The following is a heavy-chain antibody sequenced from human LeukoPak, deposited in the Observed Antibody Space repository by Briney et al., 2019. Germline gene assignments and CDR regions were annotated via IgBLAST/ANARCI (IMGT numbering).Heavy chain of an antibody. CDR3: ARDLKGFSYFDY. V-gene: IGHV4-31*03. CDR1: GGSISSGGYY. J-gene: IGHJ4*02. CDR2: IYYSGST. Sequence: PSETLPLTCTVSGGSISSGGYYWSWIRQHPGKGLEWIGYIYYSGSTYYNPSLKSRVTISVDTSKNQFSLKLSSVTAADTAVYYCARDLKGFSYFDYWGQGTLVTVSS.